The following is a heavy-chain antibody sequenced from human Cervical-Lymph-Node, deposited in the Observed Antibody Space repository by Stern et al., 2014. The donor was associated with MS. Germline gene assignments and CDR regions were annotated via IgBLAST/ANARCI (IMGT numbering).Heavy chain of an antibody. CDR1: GYTFSNFW. Sequence: VQLVQSGAEVKKPGESLKVSCRTSGYTFSNFWIGWVRQMPGKGLEWMGVIYPAASDTTYSPSFQGQVPSSADESISTASLQWRSLKASDTAMYYCVRRRDSAGYDTFDLWGQGTMLIVSS. D-gene: IGHD3-22*01. CDR2: IYPAASDT. CDR3: VRRRDSAGYDTFDL. V-gene: IGHV5-51*01. J-gene: IGHJ3*01.